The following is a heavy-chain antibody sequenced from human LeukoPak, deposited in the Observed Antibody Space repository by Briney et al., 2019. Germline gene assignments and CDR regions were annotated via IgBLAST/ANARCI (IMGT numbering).Heavy chain of an antibody. J-gene: IGHJ4*02. CDR3: AKDRSSSDFDY. CDR1: GFTFSSYW. V-gene: IGHV3-30*18. CDR2: ISYDGSNK. D-gene: IGHD6-13*01. Sequence: AGGSPRLSCAASGFTFSSYWMNWVRQAPGKGLEWVAVISYDGSNKYYADSVKGRFTISRDNSKNTLYLQMNSLRAEDTAVYYCAKDRSSSDFDYWGQGTLVTVSS.